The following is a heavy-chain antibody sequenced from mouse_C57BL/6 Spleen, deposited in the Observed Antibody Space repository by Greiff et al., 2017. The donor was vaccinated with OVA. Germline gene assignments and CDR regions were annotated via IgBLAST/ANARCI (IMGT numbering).Heavy chain of an antibody. Sequence: QVHVKQSGAELVKPGASVQLSCKASGYTFTEYTIHWVKQRSGQGLEWIGWFYPGSGSIKYNEKFKGKATLTADKSSSTVYMELSRLTSEDSAVYFCARHAIYYCYDDYCAYWGQGTTLTVSS. J-gene: IGHJ2*01. CDR2: FYPGSGSI. CDR1: GYTFTEYT. D-gene: IGHD2-2*01. CDR3: ARHAIYYCYDDYCAY. V-gene: IGHV1-62-2*01.